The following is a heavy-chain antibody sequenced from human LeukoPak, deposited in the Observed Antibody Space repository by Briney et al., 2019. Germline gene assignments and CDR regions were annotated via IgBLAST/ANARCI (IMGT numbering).Heavy chain of an antibody. V-gene: IGHV1-18*01. Sequence: ASVKVSCKASGYTFTTNGFSWVRQAPGQGLEWMGWFSAYKGYTNYAQKLQGRITLTTDTSTSTAYMELRSLRSDDTAVYYCARVRGTYGSGSSDYWGQGTLVTVSS. J-gene: IGHJ4*02. CDR2: FSAYKGYT. D-gene: IGHD3-10*01. CDR3: ARVRGTYGSGSSDY. CDR1: GYTFTTNG.